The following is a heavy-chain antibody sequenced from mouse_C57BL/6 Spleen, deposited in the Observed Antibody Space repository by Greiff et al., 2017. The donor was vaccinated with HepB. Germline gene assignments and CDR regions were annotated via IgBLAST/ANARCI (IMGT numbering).Heavy chain of an antibody. V-gene: IGHV1-64*01. J-gene: IGHJ2*01. CDR1: GYTFTSYW. CDR2: IHPNSGST. CDR3: ARDPYYGSRYFDY. D-gene: IGHD1-1*01. Sequence: QVQLQQPGAELVKPGASVKLSCKASGYTFTSYWMHWVKQRPGQGLEWIGMIHPNSGSTNYNEKFKSKATLTVDKSSSTAYMQLSSLTSEDSAVYYWARDPYYGSRYFDYWGQGTTLTVSS.